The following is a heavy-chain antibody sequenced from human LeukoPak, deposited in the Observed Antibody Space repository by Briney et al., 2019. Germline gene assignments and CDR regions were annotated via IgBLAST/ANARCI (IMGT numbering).Heavy chain of an antibody. Sequence: PGGSLRLSCAASGFTFDDYAMHWVRQAPGNGLEWVSLITCDGDSTYYADSVKGRFTISRDNSKNYLYLQMTSLRAEDTALYYCANGTSSWHEFDSWGQGTLVTVSS. CDR3: ANGTSSWHEFDS. CDR1: GFTFDDYA. V-gene: IGHV3-43D*03. CDR2: ITCDGDST. D-gene: IGHD6-13*01. J-gene: IGHJ4*02.